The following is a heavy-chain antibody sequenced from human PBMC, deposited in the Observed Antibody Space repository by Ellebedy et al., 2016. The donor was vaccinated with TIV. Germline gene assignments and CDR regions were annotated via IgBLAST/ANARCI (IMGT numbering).Heavy chain of an antibody. D-gene: IGHD3-22*01. J-gene: IGHJ4*02. CDR3: ARVYSDSTGFYFFDQ. CDR2: IKWNGGWT. Sequence: GGSLRLSCAASGFTFDDYDMSWVRLVPGKGLEWVAGIKWNGGWTQFADSVRSRFSISRDNARNSLHLQMNSLRVEDTALYYCARVYSDSTGFYFFDQWGQGARVTVS. V-gene: IGHV3-20*04. CDR1: GFTFDDYD.